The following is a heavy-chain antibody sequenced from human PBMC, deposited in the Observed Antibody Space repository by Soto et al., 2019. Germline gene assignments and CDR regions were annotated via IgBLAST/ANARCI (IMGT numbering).Heavy chain of an antibody. CDR1: GGSISSYY. J-gene: IGHJ3*02. Sequence: SETLSLTCTVSGGSISSYYWSWIRQPPGKGLEWIGYIYYSGSTNYNPSLKSRVTISVDTSKNQFSLKLSSVTAADTAVYYFARLGIQGSGAGYDAFDIWGQGTMVTVSS. D-gene: IGHD3-10*01. CDR3: ARLGIQGSGAGYDAFDI. CDR2: IYYSGST. V-gene: IGHV4-59*01.